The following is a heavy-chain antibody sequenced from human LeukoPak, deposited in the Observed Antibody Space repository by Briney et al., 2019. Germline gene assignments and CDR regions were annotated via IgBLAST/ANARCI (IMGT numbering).Heavy chain of an antibody. CDR3: AKFTDGYCDFWSGYPY. CDR2: ISGSGGST. J-gene: IGHJ4*02. V-gene: IGHV3-23*01. D-gene: IGHD3-3*01. Sequence: GWSLRLSCAASGFTFSSYAMSWVRQAPGKGLEWVSAISGSGGSTYYADSVKGRFTISRDNSKNTLYLQMNSLRAEDTAVYYCAKFTDGYCDFWSGYPYWGQGTLVTVSS. CDR1: GFTFSSYA.